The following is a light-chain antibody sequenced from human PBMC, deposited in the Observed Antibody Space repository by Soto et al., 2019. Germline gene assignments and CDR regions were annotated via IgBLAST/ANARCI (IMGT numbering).Light chain of an antibody. CDR2: LNNDGSH. V-gene: IGLV4-69*01. J-gene: IGLJ2*01. CDR1: SGHSSYA. Sequence: QPVLTQSPSASASLGASVKLTCTLSSGHSSYAIAWHQKQPGKGPRYLMDLNNDGSHTKGDGIPDRFSGSSSGADRYLIISGLQSEDEADYNCQTWGTGFQFFGGGTKLTVL. CDR3: QTWGTGFQF.